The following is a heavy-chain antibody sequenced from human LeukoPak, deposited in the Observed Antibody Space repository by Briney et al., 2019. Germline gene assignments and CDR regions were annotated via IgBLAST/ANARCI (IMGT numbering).Heavy chain of an antibody. CDR3: ARQVTTRSKIFDY. CDR2: IIPIFGTA. J-gene: IGHJ4*02. V-gene: IGHV1-69*13. Sequence: ASVKVSCTASGGTFSSYAISWVRQAPGQGLEWMGGIIPIFGTANYAQKFQGRVTITADESTSTAYMELSSLRSEDTAVYYCARQVTTRSKIFDYWGQGTLVTVSS. CDR1: GGTFSSYA. D-gene: IGHD4-11*01.